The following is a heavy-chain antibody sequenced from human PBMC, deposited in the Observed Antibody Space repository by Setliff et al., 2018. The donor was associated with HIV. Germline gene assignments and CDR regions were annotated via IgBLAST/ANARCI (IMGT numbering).Heavy chain of an antibody. D-gene: IGHD6-13*01. CDR3: ARGRDSSSWEYHYMDV. J-gene: IGHJ6*03. V-gene: IGHV4-4*09. CDR2: IYTSGST. CDR1: GGSIRTNN. Sequence: NPSETLSLTCTVSGGSIRTNNWGWIRQPPGKGLEWIGHIYTSGSTNYNPSLNSRVTILVDTPQKQFSLRLTSVTAADTAVYYCARGRDSSSWEYHYMDVWGKGTTVTVSS.